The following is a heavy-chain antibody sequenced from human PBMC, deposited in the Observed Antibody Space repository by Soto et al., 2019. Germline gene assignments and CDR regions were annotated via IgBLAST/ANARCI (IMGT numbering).Heavy chain of an antibody. Sequence: SETLSLTCTVSGGSIGSYYWSWIRQPPGKGLEWIGYIYYSGSTNYNPSLKSRVTISVDTSKNQFSLKLSSVTAADTAVYYCAGAYGMDVWGQGTTVTVSS. CDR3: AGAYGMDV. V-gene: IGHV4-59*08. CDR2: IYYSGST. CDR1: GGSIGSYY. J-gene: IGHJ6*02.